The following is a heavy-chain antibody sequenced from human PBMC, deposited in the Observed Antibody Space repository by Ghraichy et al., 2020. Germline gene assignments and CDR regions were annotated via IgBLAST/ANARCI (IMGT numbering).Heavy chain of an antibody. CDR1: GFTFSSYA. J-gene: IGHJ4*02. D-gene: IGHD3-10*01. CDR2: ISGSGGST. Sequence: LSLTCAASGFTFSSYAMSWVRQAPGKGLEWVSSISGSGGSTYYADSVKGRFTISRDNSKNTLNLQMNSLRAEDTAVYYCATNPGLLWFGEQNYWGQGTLVTVSS. CDR3: ATNPGLLWFGEQNY. V-gene: IGHV3-23*01.